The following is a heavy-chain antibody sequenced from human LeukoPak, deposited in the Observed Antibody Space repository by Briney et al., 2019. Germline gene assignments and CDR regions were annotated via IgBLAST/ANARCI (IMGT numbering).Heavy chain of an antibody. Sequence: GGSLRLSCAASGFTFSSYAMSWVRQAPGKGLEWVSAISGSGGSTYYADSVKGRFTISRDNSKSTLYLQMNSLRAEDTALYYCARNPITMVRGVIITYYYYYMDVWGKGTTVTVSS. CDR1: GFTFSSYA. CDR3: ARNPITMVRGVIITYYYYYMDV. J-gene: IGHJ6*03. D-gene: IGHD3-10*01. V-gene: IGHV3-23*01. CDR2: ISGSGGST.